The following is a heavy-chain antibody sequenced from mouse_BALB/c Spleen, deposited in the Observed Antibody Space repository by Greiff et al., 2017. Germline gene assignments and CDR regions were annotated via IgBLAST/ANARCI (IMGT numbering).Heavy chain of an antibody. V-gene: IGHV14-1*02. CDR3: ARSLDGFLAY. D-gene: IGHD6-5*01. CDR1: GFTINDYY. CDR2: IDPENGNT. J-gene: IGHJ3*01. Sequence: EVQLVESGAELVRPGALVKLSCKASGFTINDYYMHWVKQRPEQGLEWIGWIDPENGNTIYDPKFQGKASITADTSSNTAYLQLSSLTSEDTAVYYCARSLDGFLAYWGQGTLVTVSA.